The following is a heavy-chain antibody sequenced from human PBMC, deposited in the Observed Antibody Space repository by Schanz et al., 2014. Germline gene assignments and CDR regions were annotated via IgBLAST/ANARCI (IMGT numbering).Heavy chain of an antibody. CDR1: GFTFSAYW. V-gene: IGHV3-7*01. CDR2: IKPDGSEK. D-gene: IGHD1-26*01. J-gene: IGHJ4*02. Sequence: EVQLVESGGGLVQPGGSLRLSCAASGFTFSAYWMTWVRQAPGKGLDWVGIIKPDGSEKFYVDSVKGRFTISRDNTKTLFFLLISRMSDETTADYYCAREVGGSFGQHYWGQGALVTVSS. CDR3: AREVGGSFGQHY.